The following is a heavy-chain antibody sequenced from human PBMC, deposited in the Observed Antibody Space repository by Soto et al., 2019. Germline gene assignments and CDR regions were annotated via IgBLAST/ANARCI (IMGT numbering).Heavy chain of an antibody. CDR1: GYTFTSYG. Sequence: ASVKVSCKASGYTFTSYGISWVRQAPGQGLEWMGWISAYNGNTNYAQKLQGRVTMTTDTSTSTAYMELRSLRSDDTAVYYCARDVLRYFDWSTSMDVWGKGTTVPVS. CDR2: ISAYNGNT. CDR3: ARDVLRYFDWSTSMDV. J-gene: IGHJ6*03. D-gene: IGHD3-9*01. V-gene: IGHV1-18*01.